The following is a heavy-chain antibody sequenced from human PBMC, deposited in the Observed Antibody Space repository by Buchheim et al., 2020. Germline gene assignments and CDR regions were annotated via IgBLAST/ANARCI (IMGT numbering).Heavy chain of an antibody. V-gene: IGHV4-34*01. J-gene: IGHJ4*02. CDR3: ARGWGKQWLVQRGFDY. CDR1: GGSFSGYY. CDR2: INHSGST. D-gene: IGHD6-19*01. Sequence: QVQLQQWGAGLLKPSETLSLTCAVYGGSFSGYYWSWIRQPPGKGLEWIGEINHSGSTNYNPSLKSRVTISVDTSKNQFSLQLSSVTAADTAVYYCARGWGKQWLVQRGFDYWGQGTL.